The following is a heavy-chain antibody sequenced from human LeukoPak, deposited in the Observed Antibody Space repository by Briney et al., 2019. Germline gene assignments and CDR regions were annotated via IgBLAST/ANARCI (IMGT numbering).Heavy chain of an antibody. J-gene: IGHJ4*02. D-gene: IGHD3-22*01. CDR3: ARLKGYDSSGYHDY. CDR2: ISGYKGNT. Sequence: ASVKVSCKASGYTFTSYGVSWVRQAPGQGLAWMGWISGYKGNTNYAQNLQGRVTMTTDTSTSTAYMELRSLRSDDTAVYYCARLKGYDSSGYHDYWGQGTLVTVSS. V-gene: IGHV1-18*01. CDR1: GYTFTSYG.